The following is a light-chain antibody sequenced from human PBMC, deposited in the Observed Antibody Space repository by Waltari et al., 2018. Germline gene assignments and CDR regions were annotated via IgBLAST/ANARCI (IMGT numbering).Light chain of an antibody. J-gene: IGKJ4*02. Sequence: EIVLTQSPATLSLSPGERATLSCRASQSVSSYLAWYQQKPGQAHRLLIYDASNRATGIPAMFSGSGSGTYFILTISILEPEVFAVYYCQQRSNWLTFGGGTKVEIK. CDR1: QSVSSY. V-gene: IGKV3-11*01. CDR3: QQRSNWLT. CDR2: DAS.